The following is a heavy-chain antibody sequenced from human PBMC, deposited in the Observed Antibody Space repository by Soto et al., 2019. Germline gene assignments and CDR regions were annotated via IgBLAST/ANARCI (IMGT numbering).Heavy chain of an antibody. D-gene: IGHD3-9*01. Sequence: GGSLRLSCSASGFTFSEYSMHWVRQAPGKGLQYVSTISSDGDITYYADSVKGRFTISRGNSKNTLYLQMNSLRPEDTAVYYCVKVSTFYDILTGYYSTNFFDPWGQGTLVTVSS. V-gene: IGHV3-64D*06. CDR1: GFTFSEYS. CDR2: ISSDGDIT. J-gene: IGHJ5*02. CDR3: VKVSTFYDILTGYYSTNFFDP.